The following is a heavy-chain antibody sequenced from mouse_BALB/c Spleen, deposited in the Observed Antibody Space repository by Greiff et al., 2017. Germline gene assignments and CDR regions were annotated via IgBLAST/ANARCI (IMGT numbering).Heavy chain of an antibody. D-gene: IGHD2-14*01. CDR3: ARGDYRYDDYAMDY. V-gene: IGHV5-6-5*01. J-gene: IGHJ4*01. Sequence: EVQRVESGGGLVKPGGSLKLSCAASGFTFSSYAMSWVRQTPEKRLEWVASISSGGSTYYPDSVKGRFTISRDNARNILYLQMSSLRSEDTAMYYCARGDYRYDDYAMDYWGQGTSVTVSS. CDR2: ISSGGST. CDR1: GFTFSSYA.